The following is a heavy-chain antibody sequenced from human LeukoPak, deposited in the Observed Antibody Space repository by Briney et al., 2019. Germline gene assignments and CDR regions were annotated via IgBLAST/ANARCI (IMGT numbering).Heavy chain of an antibody. V-gene: IGHV3-23*01. CDR3: AKALGPRRVPAAMDV. Sequence: GGPLRLSCAASGFTFSSYAMSWVRQAPGKGLEWVSAISGSGGSTYYADSVKGRFTISRDNSKNTLYLQMNSLRAEDTAVYYCAKALGPRRVPAAMDVWGKGTTVTVSS. CDR1: GFTFSSYA. CDR2: ISGSGGST. D-gene: IGHD2-2*01. J-gene: IGHJ6*04.